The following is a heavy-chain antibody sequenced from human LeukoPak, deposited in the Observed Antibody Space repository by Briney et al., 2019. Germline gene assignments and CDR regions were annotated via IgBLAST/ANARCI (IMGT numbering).Heavy chain of an antibody. D-gene: IGHD4-23*01. J-gene: IGHJ5*02. CDR2: MNPNSGNT. V-gene: IGHV1-8*01. CDR1: GYTFTSYD. Sequence: GASVKVSYKASGYTFTSYDINWVRQATGQGLEWMGWMNPNSGNTGYAQKFQGRVTMTRNTSISTAYMELSSLRSEDTAVYYCARGPIQYGGNSYWFDPWGQGTLVTVSS. CDR3: ARGPIQYGGNSYWFDP.